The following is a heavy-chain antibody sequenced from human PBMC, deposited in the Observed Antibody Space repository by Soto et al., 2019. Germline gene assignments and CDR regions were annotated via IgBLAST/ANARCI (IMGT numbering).Heavy chain of an antibody. V-gene: IGHV3-30-3*01. CDR3: ARDQGGTTLYYHGMDD. CDR1: GFTFSSYA. CDR2: ISYDGSNK. J-gene: IGHJ6*02. D-gene: IGHD1-7*01. Sequence: QVQLVESGGGVVQPGRSLRLSCAASGFTFSSYAMHWVRQAPGQGLEWVALISYDGSNKYYADSVKGRFTISRDNSKNTLYLQMNSLRPEDTAVYHCARDQGGTTLYYHGMDDWGQGTTVTVSS.